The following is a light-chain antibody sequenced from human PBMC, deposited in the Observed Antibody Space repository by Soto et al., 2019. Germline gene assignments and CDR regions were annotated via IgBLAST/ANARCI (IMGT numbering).Light chain of an antibody. V-gene: IGKV1-5*01. Sequence: DIQVTQSPSTLSASVGDRVTITCRASQTLNSWLAWYQQKPGKAPKLLIYDVYNLESGVPSRFSGSGSGTEFTLTISSLQPEDFATYYCPQYLSHPSCTFGQGTKLEI. CDR3: PQYLSHPSCT. J-gene: IGKJ2*02. CDR2: DVY. CDR1: QTLNSW.